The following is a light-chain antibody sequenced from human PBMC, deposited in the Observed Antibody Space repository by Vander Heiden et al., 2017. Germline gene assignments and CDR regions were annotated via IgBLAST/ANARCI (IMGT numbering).Light chain of an antibody. Sequence: IVSAQSPATLSVSPGERATLSCRASQSVSSNLAWYQQKPGQAPRLLIYGASTRATGIPARFSGSGSGTEFTFTISSLQSEDFAVYYCQQYNNWFKTFGQGTKVEIK. CDR3: QQYNNWFKT. CDR2: GAS. CDR1: QSVSSN. J-gene: IGKJ1*01. V-gene: IGKV3-15*01.